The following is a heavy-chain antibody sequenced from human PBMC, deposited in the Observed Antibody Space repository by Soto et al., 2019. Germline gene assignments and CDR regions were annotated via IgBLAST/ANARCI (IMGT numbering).Heavy chain of an antibody. CDR2: INHSGST. Sequence: KTSETLSLTCAVYGGSFSGYYWSWIRQPPGKGLEWIGEINHSGSTNYNPSLKSRVTISVDTSKNQFSLKLSSVTAADTAVYYCARGLYSSGWYRNYYGMDVWGQGTTVTVSS. CDR3: ARGLYSSGWYRNYYGMDV. V-gene: IGHV4-34*01. J-gene: IGHJ6*02. CDR1: GGSFSGYY. D-gene: IGHD6-19*01.